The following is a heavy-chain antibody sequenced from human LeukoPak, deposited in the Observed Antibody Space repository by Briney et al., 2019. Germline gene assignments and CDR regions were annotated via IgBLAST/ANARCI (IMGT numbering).Heavy chain of an antibody. Sequence: PSETLSLTCTVSGGSISSYYWSWIRQPPGKGLEWIGYIYYSGSNNYNPSLKSRVTISVDTSKNLFSLKLSSVTAADTAVYYCARRRDYFDYWGQGTLVTVSS. CDR2: IYYSGSN. J-gene: IGHJ4*02. CDR3: ARRRDYFDY. V-gene: IGHV4-59*01. CDR1: GGSISSYY.